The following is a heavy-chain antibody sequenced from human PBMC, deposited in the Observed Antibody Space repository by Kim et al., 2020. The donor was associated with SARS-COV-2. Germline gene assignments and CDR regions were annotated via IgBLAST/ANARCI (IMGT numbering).Heavy chain of an antibody. V-gene: IGHV3-48*03. D-gene: IGHD6-19*01. Sequence: GGSLRLSCAASGFTFSSYEMNWVRQAPGKGLEWVSYISSSGSTIYYADSVKGRFTISRDNAKNSLYLQMNSLRAEDTAVYYCARGGVAGPYYYYYGMDVWGQGTTVTVSS. CDR2: ISSSGSTI. CDR1: GFTFSSYE. J-gene: IGHJ6*02. CDR3: ARGGVAGPYYYYYGMDV.